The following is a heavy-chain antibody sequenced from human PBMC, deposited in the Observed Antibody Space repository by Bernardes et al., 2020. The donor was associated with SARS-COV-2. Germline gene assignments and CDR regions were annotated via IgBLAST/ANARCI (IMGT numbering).Heavy chain of an antibody. CDR3: AGELVLYYYGMDV. CDR2: IWYDGSNK. D-gene: IGHD6-13*01. V-gene: IGHV3-33*01. J-gene: IGHJ6*02. Sequence: GGSLRLSCAASGFTFSSYGMHWVRQAPGKGLEWVAVIWYDGSNKYYADSVKGRFTISRDNSKNTLYLQMNSLRAEDTAVYYCAGELVLYYYGMDVWGQGTTVTVSS. CDR1: GFTFSSYG.